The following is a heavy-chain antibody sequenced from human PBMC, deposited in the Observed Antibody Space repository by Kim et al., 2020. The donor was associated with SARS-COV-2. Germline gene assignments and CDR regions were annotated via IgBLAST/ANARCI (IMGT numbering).Heavy chain of an antibody. V-gene: IGHV3-30*14. CDR2: IAYDGSHI. J-gene: IGHJ4*02. D-gene: IGHD3-10*01. CDR3: LSEIGSRSFDH. Sequence: GGSLRLSCAASGFTFSAHALHWVRQAPGKGLEWVALIAYDGSHISYPDSVKGRFIICRDNTKSTLYLQMNSLRPEDTAVYYCLSEIGSRSFDHCGQGTL. CDR1: GFTFSAHA.